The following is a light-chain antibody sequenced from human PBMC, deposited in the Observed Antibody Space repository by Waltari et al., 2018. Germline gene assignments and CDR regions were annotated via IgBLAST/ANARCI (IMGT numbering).Light chain of an antibody. V-gene: IGKV2-30*02. J-gene: IGKJ2*01. Sequence: DVVMTQSPSSLPVPLVQPASISCRSRQSLVHTYENTYLNWFQQRLGQPPRRLIYKISRRESGVPDRFSGSGSGTDFTLKISRVEAEDVGVYYCMQGSHWPRTFGQGTKLEI. CDR3: MQGSHWPRT. CDR2: KIS. CDR1: QSLVHTYENTY.